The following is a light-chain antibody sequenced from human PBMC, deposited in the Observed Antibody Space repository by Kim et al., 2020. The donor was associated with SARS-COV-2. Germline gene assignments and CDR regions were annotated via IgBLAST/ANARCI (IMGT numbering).Light chain of an antibody. CDR2: AVS. J-gene: IGKJ2*01. CDR3: LQYSTYPYT. V-gene: IGKV1-17*03. Sequence: SASAGDRVTITCRASQGIGDYLAWLQQQPGKVPQRLIYAVSSLQSGVSSRFSGSRSGTEFTLTLSGPRPEDFATYYCLQYSTYPYTLGQGTKLEI. CDR1: QGIGDY.